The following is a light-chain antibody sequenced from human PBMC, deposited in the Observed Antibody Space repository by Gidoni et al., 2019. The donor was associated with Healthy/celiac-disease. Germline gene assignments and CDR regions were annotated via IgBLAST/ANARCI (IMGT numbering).Light chain of an antibody. Sequence: DIVMSQSPDSLSVSLGERVTCNCKSSQSVSYSSNNKNYLTWYQQKTGQPPKLLIYWASTWGSGVPDRFRGRGSGTGFTLTISSLQTENVAVYYCPQYYSTSYTFXXXTKLEIK. V-gene: IGKV4-1*01. CDR2: WAS. J-gene: IGKJ2*01. CDR1: QSVSYSSNNKNY. CDR3: PQYYSTSYT.